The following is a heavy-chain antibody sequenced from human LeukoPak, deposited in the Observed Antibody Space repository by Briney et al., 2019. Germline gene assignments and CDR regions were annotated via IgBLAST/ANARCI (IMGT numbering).Heavy chain of an antibody. CDR3: AGSISGYDSWFDP. CDR2: IYYSGST. CDR1: GGSISSSSYY. J-gene: IGHJ5*02. D-gene: IGHD5-12*01. V-gene: IGHV4-61*01. Sequence: SETLSLTCTVSGGSISSSSYYWSWIRQPPGKGLEWIGYIYYSGSTNYNPSLKSRVTISVDTSKNQFSLKLSSVTAADTAVYYCAGSISGYDSWFDPWGQGTLVTVSS.